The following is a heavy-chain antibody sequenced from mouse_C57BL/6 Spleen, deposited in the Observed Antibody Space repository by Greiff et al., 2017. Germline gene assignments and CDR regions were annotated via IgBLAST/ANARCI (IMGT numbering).Heavy chain of an antibody. Sequence: EVQLQQSGPELVKPGASVKISCKASGYTFTDYYMNWVKQSHGKSLEWIGDINPNNGGTSYNQKFKGKATLTVDKSSSTAYMELRSLTSEDSAVYYCAREARDYEGYFDYWGQGTTLTVSS. CDR2: INPNNGGT. J-gene: IGHJ2*01. CDR1: GYTFTDYY. D-gene: IGHD1-1*01. V-gene: IGHV1-26*01. CDR3: AREARDYEGYFDY.